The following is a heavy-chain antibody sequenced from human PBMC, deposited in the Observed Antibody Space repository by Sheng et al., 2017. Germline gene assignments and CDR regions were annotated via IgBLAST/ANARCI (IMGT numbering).Heavy chain of an antibody. CDR2: IDGDGSTT. CDR3: VRSGVPNGFDI. V-gene: IGHV3-74*02. D-gene: IGHD2-15*01. CDR1: GFTSSRHW. Sequence: EGQLVDSGGGSVHPGESLRLSCAASGFTSSRHWMQWVRQAPGKGLVWVSRIDGDGSTTTYADSVKGRFTIFRDNAKNTLYLQMNSLRAEDTAVYYCVRSGVPNGFDIWGQGTMVTVSS. J-gene: IGHJ3*02.